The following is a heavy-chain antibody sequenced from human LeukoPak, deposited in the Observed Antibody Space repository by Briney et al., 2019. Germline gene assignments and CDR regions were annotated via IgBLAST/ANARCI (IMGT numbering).Heavy chain of an antibody. J-gene: IGHJ4*02. CDR3: ARDALIVVVPAAIDY. Sequence: GGSLRLSCAASGFTFSSYSMNWVRQAPGMGLEWVSSISSSSSYIYYADSVKGRFTISRDNAKNSLYLQMNSLRAEDTAVYYCARDALIVVVPAAIDYWGQGTLVTVSS. V-gene: IGHV3-21*01. D-gene: IGHD2-2*02. CDR1: GFTFSSYS. CDR2: ISSSSSYI.